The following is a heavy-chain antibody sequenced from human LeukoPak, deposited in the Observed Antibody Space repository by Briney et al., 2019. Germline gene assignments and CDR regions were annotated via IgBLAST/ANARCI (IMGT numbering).Heavy chain of an antibody. CDR1: GFTVRSNY. CDR2: IYSSGNI. D-gene: IGHD3-22*01. Sequence: GGSLRLSCAASGFTVRSNYMSWVRQAPGKGLEWVSVIYSSGNIYYADSVKGRLTISRHNSKNTLYLQMNSLRAEDTAIYYCASPRDYDTTGYRYDYWGQGTLVTVSS. V-gene: IGHV3-53*04. CDR3: ASPRDYDTTGYRYDY. J-gene: IGHJ4*02.